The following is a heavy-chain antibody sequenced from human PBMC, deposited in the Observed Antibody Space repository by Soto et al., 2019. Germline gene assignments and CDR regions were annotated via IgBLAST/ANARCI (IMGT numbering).Heavy chain of an antibody. CDR2: VWFDGTTK. V-gene: IGHV3-33*01. D-gene: IGHD6-6*01. CDR3: ATDSERYSSSSPYFDY. CDR1: GFTFSAYG. Sequence: QVQLVESGGGVVQPGRSLRLSCAASGFTFSAYGIHWLRQAPGKGLEWVAVVWFDGTTKDYADSVKGRFTISRDSSNAMVYLQMSSLRADDTAVYYCATDSERYSSSSPYFDYWGQGTLVTVST. J-gene: IGHJ4*02.